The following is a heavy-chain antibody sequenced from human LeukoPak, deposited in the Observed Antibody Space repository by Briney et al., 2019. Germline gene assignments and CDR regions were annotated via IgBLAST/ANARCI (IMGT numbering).Heavy chain of an antibody. V-gene: IGHV3-48*03. CDR3: AKERSSGWYYFQY. Sequence: PGGSLRLSCAASGFTFSSYAMNWVRQAPGKGLEWVSHISNGDDSIYYADSVKGRFTISRDNSKNTLYLQMNSLRAEDTAVYYCAKERSSGWYYFQYWGQGTRVTVSS. J-gene: IGHJ4*02. CDR2: ISNGDDSI. D-gene: IGHD6-19*01. CDR1: GFTFSSYA.